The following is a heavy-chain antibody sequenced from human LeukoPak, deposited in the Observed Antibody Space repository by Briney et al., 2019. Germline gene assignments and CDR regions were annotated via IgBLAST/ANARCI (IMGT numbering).Heavy chain of an antibody. V-gene: IGHV3-23*01. D-gene: IGHD6-19*01. CDR3: AKDRQWRKYNWFDP. J-gene: IGHJ5*02. CDR2: ISGSGGST. Sequence: PGGSLRLSCAASGFTFSSYAMSWVRQAPGKGLEWVSAISGSGGSTYYADSVKGRFTISRDNSKNTLYPQMNSLRAEDTAVYYCAKDRQWRKYNWFDPWGQGTLVTVSS. CDR1: GFTFSSYA.